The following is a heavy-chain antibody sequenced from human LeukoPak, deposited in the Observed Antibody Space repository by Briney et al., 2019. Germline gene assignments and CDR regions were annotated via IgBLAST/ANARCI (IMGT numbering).Heavy chain of an antibody. CDR3: ARGLLLTFYYVSGTYYNLPDFDY. J-gene: IGHJ4*02. D-gene: IGHD3-10*01. CDR2: INPNSGGT. CDR1: GYTFTGYY. V-gene: IGHV1-2*02. Sequence: ASVKVSCKASGYTFTGYYMHWVRQAPGQGLEWMGWINPNSGGTNYAQKFQGRVTMTRDTSISTAYMELSRLRSDDTAVYYCARGLLLTFYYVSGTYYNLPDFDYWGQGTLITVSS.